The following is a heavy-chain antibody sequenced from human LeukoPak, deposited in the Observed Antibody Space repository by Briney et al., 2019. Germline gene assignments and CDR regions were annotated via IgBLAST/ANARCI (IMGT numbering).Heavy chain of an antibody. V-gene: IGHV3-21*01. J-gene: IGHJ4*02. CDR2: ISSSSSYI. CDR1: GFTFSSYS. Sequence: GGSLRLSCAASGFTFSSYSMNWVRQAPGKGLEWVSSISSSSSYIYYADSVKGRFTISRDNAKNSLYLQMNSLRAEDTAVYYCARDSGSSWYKAEVKGVDYWGQGTLGSVS. D-gene: IGHD6-13*01. CDR3: ARDSGSSWYKAEVKGVDY.